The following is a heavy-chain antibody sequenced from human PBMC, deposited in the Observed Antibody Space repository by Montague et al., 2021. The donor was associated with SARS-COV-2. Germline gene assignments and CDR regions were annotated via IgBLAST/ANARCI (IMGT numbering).Heavy chain of an antibody. D-gene: IGHD2-2*01. J-gene: IGHJ6*03. Sequence: SETLSLTCAVYGGSSSGYYWSWIRQPPGKGLEWIGEINHSGSTNYNPSLKSRATISVDTSKNQFSLKLSSVTAADTAVYYCARARQDVVVPTLGIGAYYYYYYMDVWGKGTTVTVSS. V-gene: IGHV4-34*01. CDR3: ARARQDVVVPTLGIGAYYYYYYMDV. CDR2: INHSGST. CDR1: GGSSSGYY.